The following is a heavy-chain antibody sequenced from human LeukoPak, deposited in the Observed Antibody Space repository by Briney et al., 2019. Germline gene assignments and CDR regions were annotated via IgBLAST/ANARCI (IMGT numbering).Heavy chain of an antibody. CDR1: GGSISSSSYY. V-gene: IGHV4-39*01. CDR2: IYYSGST. D-gene: IGHD3-10*01. J-gene: IGHJ4*02. Sequence: SETLSPTCTVSGGSISSSSYYWGWIRQPPGKGLEWIVSIYYSGSTYYNPSLKSRVTISVDTSKNQFSLKLSSVTAADTAVYCCARLSVVRGKGLPYYFDYWGQGTLVTVSS. CDR3: ARLSVVRGKGLPYYFDY.